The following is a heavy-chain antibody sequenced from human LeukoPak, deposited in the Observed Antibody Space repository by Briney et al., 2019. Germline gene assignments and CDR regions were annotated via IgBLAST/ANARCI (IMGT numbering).Heavy chain of an antibody. CDR1: GFSLSTPEMC. CDR2: IDWDDDK. V-gene: IGHV2-70*17. CDR3: ARMTPDSPSFDY. J-gene: IGHJ4*02. Sequence: SGPALVKPTQTLTLTCTFSGFSLSTPEMCLTWIRQPPGKALEWLARIDWDDDKFYSPSLRTRLTISKDTPKNQVVLRMTNMDPVDTGTYYCARMTPDSPSFDYWGQGALITVSS. D-gene: IGHD2-15*01.